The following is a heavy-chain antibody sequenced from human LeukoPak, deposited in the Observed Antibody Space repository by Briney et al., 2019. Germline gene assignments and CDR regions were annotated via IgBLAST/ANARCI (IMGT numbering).Heavy chain of an antibody. V-gene: IGHV4-39*01. CDR3: ARPRDPPLVREYYFDY. CDR1: GGSISSINHY. J-gene: IGHJ4*02. D-gene: IGHD3-10*01. Sequence: SETLSLTCTVSGGSISSINHYWGWVRQPPGKGLEWIGTIYYSGSTSYNPSLKSRVSISVDTSKNQFSLRLASVTAADTALFYCARPRDPPLVREYYFDYWGQGTLVTVSS. CDR2: IYYSGST.